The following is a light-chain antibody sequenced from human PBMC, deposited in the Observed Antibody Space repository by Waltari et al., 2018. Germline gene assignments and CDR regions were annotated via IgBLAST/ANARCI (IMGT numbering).Light chain of an antibody. CDR2: RVS. CDR1: QSLVHSDGNTH. Sequence: DVVMTQSPLSLPVTLGQPASISCKSSQSLVHSDGNTHLNWFQQRPGQSPRRLIYRVSNRDSGVPDRFSGSGSGTDFTLKISRVEAEDIGVYYCMQGTHWLYTFGQGTKLDIK. J-gene: IGKJ2*01. V-gene: IGKV2-30*02. CDR3: MQGTHWLYT.